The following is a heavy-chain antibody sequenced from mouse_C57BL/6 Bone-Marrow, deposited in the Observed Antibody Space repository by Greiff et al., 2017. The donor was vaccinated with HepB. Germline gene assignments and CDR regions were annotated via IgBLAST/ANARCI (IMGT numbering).Heavy chain of an antibody. Sequence: EVQLQESGPGLVKPSQSLSLTCSVTGYSITSGYYWNWIRQFPGNKLEWMGYISYDGSNNYNPSLKNRISITRYTSKNQFFLKLNSVTTEDTATYYCAREGTVVANPYYFDYWGQGTTLTVSS. V-gene: IGHV3-6*01. CDR1: GYSITSGYY. D-gene: IGHD1-1*01. J-gene: IGHJ2*01. CDR3: AREGTVVANPYYFDY. CDR2: ISYDGSN.